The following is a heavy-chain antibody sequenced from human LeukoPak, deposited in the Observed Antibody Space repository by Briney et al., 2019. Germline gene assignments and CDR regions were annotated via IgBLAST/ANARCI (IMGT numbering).Heavy chain of an antibody. J-gene: IGHJ4*02. CDR3: ARSSSSQTRNNYYYDSSGYYYDFDY. D-gene: IGHD3-22*01. CDR1: GFTFSSYS. V-gene: IGHV3-21*01. CDR2: IDSSSSYI. Sequence: GGSLRLSCAASGFTFSSYSMNWVRQAPGKGLEWVSSIDSSSSYIYYADSVKGRFTISRDNAKNSVYLQMNSLRAEDTAVYYCARSSSSQTRNNYYYDSSGYYYDFDYWGQGTLVTVSS.